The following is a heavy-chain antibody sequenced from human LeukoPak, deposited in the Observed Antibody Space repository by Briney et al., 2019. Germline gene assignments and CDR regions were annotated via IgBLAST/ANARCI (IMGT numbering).Heavy chain of an antibody. D-gene: IGHD3-22*01. CDR2: ISGSGGST. CDR1: GFTFDDYG. V-gene: IGHV3-23*01. Sequence: GGSLRLSCAASGFTFDDYGMSWVRQAPGKGLEWVSAISGSGGSTYYADSVKGRFTISRDNSKNTLYLQMNSLRAEDTAVYYCAKDEGAPPITMIVVVREPAFDIWGQGTMVTVSS. CDR3: AKDEGAPPITMIVVVREPAFDI. J-gene: IGHJ3*02.